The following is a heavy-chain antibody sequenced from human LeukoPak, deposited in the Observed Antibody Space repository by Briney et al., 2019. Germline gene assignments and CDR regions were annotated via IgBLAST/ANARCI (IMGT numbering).Heavy chain of an antibody. CDR1: GFTFSNAW. J-gene: IGHJ5*01. Sequence: GGSLRLSCAASGFTFSNAWMTWVRQAPGKGLEWVGRIKSKTHGGTTDYAAPVKGRFTISRDDSRNTLYLQMNSLKNEDTAVYYWTTEEVSGYYTNWLDSWGQGTLVTVSS. D-gene: IGHD3-22*01. V-gene: IGHV3-15*01. CDR3: TTEEVSGYYTNWLDS. CDR2: IKSKTHGGTT.